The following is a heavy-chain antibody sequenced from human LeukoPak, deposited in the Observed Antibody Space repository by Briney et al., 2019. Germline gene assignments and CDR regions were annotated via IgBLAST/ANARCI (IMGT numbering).Heavy chain of an antibody. V-gene: IGHV1-2*02. Sequence: GASVKVSCKASVYTFTDYSIHWVRPAPGQGLEWIGWINPNTGDTNYAQKFQDRVTLTRDTSISTAYMELTNLGSDDTAVYYCARPNGDYYNWFDPWGQGTLVTVSS. D-gene: IGHD4-17*01. J-gene: IGHJ5*02. CDR3: ARPNGDYYNWFDP. CDR1: VYTFTDYS. CDR2: INPNTGDT.